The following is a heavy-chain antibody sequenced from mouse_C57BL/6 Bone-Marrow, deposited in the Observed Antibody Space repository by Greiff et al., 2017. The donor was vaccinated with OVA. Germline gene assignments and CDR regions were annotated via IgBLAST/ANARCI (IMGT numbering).Heavy chain of an antibody. Sequence: EVQGVESGPGLAKPSQTLSLTCSVTGYSITSDYWNWIRKFPGNKLEYMGYISYSGSTYYNPSLKSRISITRDTSKNQYYLQLNSVTTEDTATYYCARAYYYGSSYGGDWYFDVWGTGTTVTVSS. CDR1: GYSITSDY. CDR2: ISYSGST. CDR3: ARAYYYGSSYGGDWYFDV. D-gene: IGHD1-1*01. V-gene: IGHV3-8*01. J-gene: IGHJ1*03.